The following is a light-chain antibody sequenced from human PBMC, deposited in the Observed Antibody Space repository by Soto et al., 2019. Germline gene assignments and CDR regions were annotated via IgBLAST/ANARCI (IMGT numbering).Light chain of an antibody. CDR1: QSISSY. Sequence: DIQMTQSPSSLSASVGDRVTITCRASQSISSYLNWYQQKPGKAPKLLISSASNLQSGVPSRFSGSGSGTDFTLTISSLQSEDFATYYCQRSYSPPWTFGQGTKVEIK. CDR3: QRSYSPPWT. V-gene: IGKV1-39*01. J-gene: IGKJ1*01. CDR2: SAS.